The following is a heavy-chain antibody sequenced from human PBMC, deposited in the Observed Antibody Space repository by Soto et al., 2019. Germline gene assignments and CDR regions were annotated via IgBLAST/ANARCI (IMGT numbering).Heavy chain of an antibody. CDR2: ISAYNYNT. J-gene: IGHJ5*02. D-gene: IGHD1-26*01. CDR1: GYTFTSYG. CDR3: ARVVGALGHWFDP. Sequence: ASVKVSCKASGYTFTSYGLSWVRQSPGQGLEWMGRISAYNYNTNYAQKLQGRVTMTTDTSTSTAYMELRSLRSDDTAVYYCARVVGALGHWFDPWGQGTLVTVSS. V-gene: IGHV1-18*01.